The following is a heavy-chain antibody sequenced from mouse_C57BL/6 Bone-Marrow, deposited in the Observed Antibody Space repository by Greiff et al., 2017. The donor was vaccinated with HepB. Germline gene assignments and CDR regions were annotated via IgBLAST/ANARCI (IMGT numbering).Heavy chain of an antibody. J-gene: IGHJ3*01. CDR2: IHPSDSDT. V-gene: IGHV1-74*01. D-gene: IGHD1-1*01. CDR3: AGTVVAEGFAY. Sequence: QVQLQQPGAELVKPGASVKVSCKASGYTFTSYWMHWVKQRPGQGLEWIGRIHPSDSDTNYNQKFKGKATLTVDKSSSTAYMQLSSLTSEDSAVYDCAGTVVAEGFAYWGQGTLVTVSA. CDR1: GYTFTSYW.